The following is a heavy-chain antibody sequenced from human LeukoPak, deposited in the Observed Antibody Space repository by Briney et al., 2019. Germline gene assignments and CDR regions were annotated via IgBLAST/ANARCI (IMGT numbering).Heavy chain of an antibody. V-gene: IGHV4-39*01. CDR2: IYYSGST. CDR1: GGSISSSSYY. CDR3: ARLRCSSTSCYGGDAFDI. D-gene: IGHD2-2*01. Sequence: SETLSLTCTVSGGSISSSSYYWGWIRQPPGKGLEWIGSIYYSGSTYYNPSLKSRVTISVDTSRNQFSLKLSSVTAADTAVYYCARLRCSSTSCYGGDAFDIWGQGTMVTVSS. J-gene: IGHJ3*02.